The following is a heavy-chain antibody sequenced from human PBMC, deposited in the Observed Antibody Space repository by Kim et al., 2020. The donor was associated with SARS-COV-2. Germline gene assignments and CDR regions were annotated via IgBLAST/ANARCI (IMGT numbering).Heavy chain of an antibody. V-gene: IGHV4-34*01. D-gene: IGHD3-10*01. CDR3: ARGPWRGSRYNWFDP. CDR2: INHSGST. Sequence: SETLSLTCAVYGGSFSGYYWSWIRQPPGKGLEWIGEINHSGSTNYNPSLKSRVTISVDTSKNQFSLKLSSVTAADTAVYYCARGPWRGSRYNWFDPWGQGTLVTVSS. CDR1: GGSFSGYY. J-gene: IGHJ5*02.